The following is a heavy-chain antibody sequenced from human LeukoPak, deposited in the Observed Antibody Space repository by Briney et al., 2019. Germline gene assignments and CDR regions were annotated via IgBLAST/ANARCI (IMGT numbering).Heavy chain of an antibody. Sequence: GSLRLSCAASGFPFSSYAMNWVRQAPGKGLEWVSAISGSGGSTYYVDSVRGQFTISRDNSKNTLYLQMNRLRAEDSAVYYCAKDLSSGWYVYAFDIWGQGTMVTVFS. J-gene: IGHJ3*02. CDR2: ISGSGGST. D-gene: IGHD6-19*01. CDR1: GFPFSSYA. CDR3: AKDLSSGWYVYAFDI. V-gene: IGHV3-23*01.